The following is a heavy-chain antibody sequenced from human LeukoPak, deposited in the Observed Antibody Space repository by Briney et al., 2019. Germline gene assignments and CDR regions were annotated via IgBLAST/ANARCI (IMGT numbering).Heavy chain of an antibody. J-gene: IGHJ6*02. D-gene: IGHD4-17*01. CDR2: ISYDGKIK. V-gene: IGHV3-30*18. CDR3: AKDRGPYGDYVQHFYGLDV. CDR1: GFTFSTYG. Sequence: GGSLRLSCAASGFTFSTYGMHWVRQAPGKGLEWVAVISYDGKIKKYSDSVRGRLTISRDSAKNRLNVEMNSLRAEDTAVYHCAKDRGPYGDYVQHFYGLDVWGQGTTVTVSS.